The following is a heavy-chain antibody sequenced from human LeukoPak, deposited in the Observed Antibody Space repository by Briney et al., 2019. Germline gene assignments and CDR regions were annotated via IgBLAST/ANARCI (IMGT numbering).Heavy chain of an antibody. CDR1: GGSISSYY. CDR2: IYYSGST. J-gene: IGHJ4*02. CDR3: ARVRRYSYGLDY. V-gene: IGHV4-59*01. D-gene: IGHD5-18*01. Sequence: KASETLSLTCTVSGGSISSYYWSRIRQPPGKGLEWIGYIYYSGSTNYNPSLKSRVTISVDTSKNQFSLKLSSVTAADTAVYYCARVRRYSYGLDYWGQGTLVTVSS.